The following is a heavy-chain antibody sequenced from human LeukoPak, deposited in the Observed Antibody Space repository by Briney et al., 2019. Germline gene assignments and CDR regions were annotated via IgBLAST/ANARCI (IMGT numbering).Heavy chain of an antibody. V-gene: IGHV4-59*08. CDR1: GGSMRSNY. Sequence: SETLSLTCTVSGGSMRSNYWSLTRQPPGKGLEWIGNIYYSGSTNYNPSLKSRVTISVDTSKNQFSLKLSSVTAADTAVYYCARVVPAATFDYWGQGTLVTVSS. J-gene: IGHJ4*02. CDR2: IYYSGST. CDR3: ARVVPAATFDY. D-gene: IGHD2-2*01.